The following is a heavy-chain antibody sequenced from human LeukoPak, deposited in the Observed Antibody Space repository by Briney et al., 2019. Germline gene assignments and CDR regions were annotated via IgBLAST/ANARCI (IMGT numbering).Heavy chain of an antibody. V-gene: IGHV4-34*01. D-gene: IGHD2-21*02. J-gene: IGHJ4*02. CDR1: GGSFSGYY. CDR3: ARAVVTAIPTY. Sequence: PSETLSLTCAVYGGSFSGYYWSWIRQPPGKGLEWIGEINHSGSTNYNPSLKSRVTISVDTSKNQFPLKLSSVTAADTAVYYCARAVVTAIPTYWGQGTLVTVSS. CDR2: INHSGST.